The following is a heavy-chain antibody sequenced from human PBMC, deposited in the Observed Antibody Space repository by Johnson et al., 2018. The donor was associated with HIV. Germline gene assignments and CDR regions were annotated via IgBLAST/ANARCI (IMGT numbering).Heavy chain of an antibody. CDR2: IYRDEQT. CDR3: SRQPWDGSDI. J-gene: IGHJ3*02. V-gene: IGHV3-66*04. Sequence: VQLVESGGGLVQPGGSLRLSCAASGFTVSSNYMSWVRQAPGKGLEWVSVIYRDEQTYYVDSVKGRFTVSRDISTGTVSLQMNSLRVEDTAVYYCSRQPWDGSDILGQGTAVTVSS. CDR1: GFTVSSNY.